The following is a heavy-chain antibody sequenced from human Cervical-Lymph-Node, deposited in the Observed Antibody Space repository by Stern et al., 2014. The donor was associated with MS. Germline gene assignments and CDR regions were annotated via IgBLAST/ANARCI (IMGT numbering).Heavy chain of an antibody. Sequence: QVQLEESGGGLVQPGRSLRLSCAASGSRFSSYGIHWVRQAPGKGLEWVAVISYDGSNTRYSISVEGRFTISRDNSKNMLFLHMTSLSSEDTAVYYCVTGRGYMSGQPDFDYWGQGALVTVSS. CDR1: GSRFSSYG. CDR3: VTGRGYMSGQPDFDY. J-gene: IGHJ4*02. D-gene: IGHD5-18*01. CDR2: ISYDGSNT. V-gene: IGHV3-30*03.